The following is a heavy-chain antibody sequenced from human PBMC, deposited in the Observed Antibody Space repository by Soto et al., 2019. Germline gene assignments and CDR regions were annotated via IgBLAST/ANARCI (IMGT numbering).Heavy chain of an antibody. CDR2: ISYDGSNK. Sequence: QVQLVESGGGVVQPGRSLRLSCAASGFTFSSYAMPWVRQAPGKGLEWVAVISYDGSNKYYADSVKGRFTISRDNSKNTLYLQMNSLRAEDTAVYYCARVVPAAMYAFDIWGQGTMVTVSS. V-gene: IGHV3-30-3*01. D-gene: IGHD2-2*01. J-gene: IGHJ3*02. CDR3: ARVVPAAMYAFDI. CDR1: GFTFSSYA.